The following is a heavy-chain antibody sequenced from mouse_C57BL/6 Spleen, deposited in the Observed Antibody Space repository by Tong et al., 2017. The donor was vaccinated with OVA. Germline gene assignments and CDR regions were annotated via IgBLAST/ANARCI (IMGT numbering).Heavy chain of an antibody. CDR2: INPYNGAT. CDR1: GYSFTGYY. V-gene: IGHV1-26*01. Sequence: EVQLQQSGPELVKPGASVKISCKASGYSFTGYYMHWVKQSHVKSLEWIGRINPYNGATSYNQNFKDKASLTVDKSSSPAYMGLHSLTSEDSAVYYCARRGVTTNYWGQGTTLTVSS. D-gene: IGHD2-2*01. CDR3: ARRGVTTNY. J-gene: IGHJ2*01.